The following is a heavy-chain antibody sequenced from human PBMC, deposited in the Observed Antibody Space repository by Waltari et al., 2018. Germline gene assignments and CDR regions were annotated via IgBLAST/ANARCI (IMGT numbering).Heavy chain of an antibody. CDR3: ARAGGPGIAARQRKVDY. V-gene: IGHV4-34*01. J-gene: IGHJ4*02. Sequence: QVQLQQWGAGLLKPSETLSLTCAVYGGSFSGYYWSWLRQPPGKGLEWIGEINHSGSTNYNPSLKSRVTISVDTSKNQFSLKLSSVTAADTAVYYCARAGGPGIAARQRKVDYWGQGTLVTVSS. D-gene: IGHD6-6*01. CDR1: GGSFSGYY. CDR2: INHSGST.